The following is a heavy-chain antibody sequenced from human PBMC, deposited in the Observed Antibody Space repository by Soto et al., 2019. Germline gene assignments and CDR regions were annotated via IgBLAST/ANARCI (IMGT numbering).Heavy chain of an antibody. Sequence: GGSLRLSCAASGFTFSDYYMNWVRQAPGKGLEWVSYISSSGSTIYYADSVKGRFTISRDNAKNSLYLQMNSLRAEDTAVYYCARDQRVTIFGVVIFGPYYYYYGMDVWGQGTTVTVSS. V-gene: IGHV3-11*04. CDR3: ARDQRVTIFGVVIFGPYYYYYGMDV. CDR2: ISSSGSTI. D-gene: IGHD3-3*01. CDR1: GFTFSDYY. J-gene: IGHJ6*02.